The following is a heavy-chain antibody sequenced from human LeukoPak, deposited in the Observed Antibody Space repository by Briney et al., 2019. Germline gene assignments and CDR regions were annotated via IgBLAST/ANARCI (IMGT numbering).Heavy chain of an antibody. J-gene: IGHJ3*02. Sequence: PSETLSLTCTVSGYSISSGYYWGWIRQPPGKGLEWIGSIYHSGSTYYNPPLKSRVTISVDTSKNQFSLKLSSVTAADTAVYYCADDYYGSGSYRAFDIWGQGTMVTVSS. V-gene: IGHV4-38-2*02. CDR2: IYHSGST. CDR3: ADDYYGSGSYRAFDI. D-gene: IGHD3-10*01. CDR1: GYSISSGYY.